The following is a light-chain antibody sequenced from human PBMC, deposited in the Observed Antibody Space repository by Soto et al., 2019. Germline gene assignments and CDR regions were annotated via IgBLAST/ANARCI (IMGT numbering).Light chain of an antibody. Sequence: DIQMTQSPSSLSASVGDRVTITCRAGQSISTYLNWYQQKPGKAPKLLIYGASNLHSGVPSRFTGSGSGTDFTLTISSLQPEDLATYFCQKSFANPSFGQGTRLEIK. V-gene: IGKV1-39*01. J-gene: IGKJ5*01. CDR3: QKSFANPS. CDR1: QSISTY. CDR2: GAS.